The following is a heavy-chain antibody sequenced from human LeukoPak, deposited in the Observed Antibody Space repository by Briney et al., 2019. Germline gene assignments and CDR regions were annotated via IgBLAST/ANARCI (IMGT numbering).Heavy chain of an antibody. Sequence: GRSLRLSCAASGFTFSDYYMSWIRQAPGKGLEWVSYISSSSSYTNYADSVKGRFTISRDNAKNSLYLQMNSLRAEDTAVYYCASQASSSSFDYWGQGTLVTVSS. V-gene: IGHV3-11*06. CDR2: ISSSSSYT. CDR3: ASQASSSSFDY. CDR1: GFTFSDYY. D-gene: IGHD6-6*01. J-gene: IGHJ4*02.